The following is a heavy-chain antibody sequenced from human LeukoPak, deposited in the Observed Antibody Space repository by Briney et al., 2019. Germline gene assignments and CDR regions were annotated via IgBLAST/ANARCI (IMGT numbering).Heavy chain of an antibody. J-gene: IGHJ4*02. D-gene: IGHD3-3*01. CDR3: AKDGDYDFWSGYYFDY. V-gene: IGHV3-23*01. Sequence: GGSLRLSCAASGFTFSSYAVSWVRQAPGKGLEWVSAISGSGGSTYYADSVKGRFTISRDNSKNTLYPQMNSLRAEDTAVYYCAKDGDYDFWSGYYFDYWGQGTLVTVSS. CDR2: ISGSGGST. CDR1: GFTFSSYA.